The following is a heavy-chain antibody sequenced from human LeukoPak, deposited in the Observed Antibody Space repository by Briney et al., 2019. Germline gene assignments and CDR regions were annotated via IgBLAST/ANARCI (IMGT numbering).Heavy chain of an antibody. CDR1: GYSISSGYY. CDR3: ARLRDGQSDY. V-gene: IGHV4-38-2*02. CDR2: IYHSGST. J-gene: IGHJ4*02. D-gene: IGHD5-24*01. Sequence: SETLSLTCTVSGYSISSGYYWGWIRQPPGKGLEWIGSIYHSGSTYYITSLKSRVTISVDTSRTRFSLKLTSVTAADTAVYYCARLRDGQSDYWGQGTLVTVSS.